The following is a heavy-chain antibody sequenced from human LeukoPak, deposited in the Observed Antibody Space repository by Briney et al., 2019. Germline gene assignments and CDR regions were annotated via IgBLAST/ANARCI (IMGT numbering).Heavy chain of an antibody. Sequence: PSETLSLTCAVYGGSFSGYYWSWIRQPPGKGLEWIGEINHSGSTNYNPSLKSRVTISVDTSKNQFSLKLSSVTAADTAVYYCARGRLPRITIFGVANDYFDYWGQGTLVTVSS. J-gene: IGHJ4*02. CDR1: GGSFSGYY. V-gene: IGHV4-34*01. CDR3: ARGRLPRITIFGVANDYFDY. CDR2: INHSGST. D-gene: IGHD3-3*01.